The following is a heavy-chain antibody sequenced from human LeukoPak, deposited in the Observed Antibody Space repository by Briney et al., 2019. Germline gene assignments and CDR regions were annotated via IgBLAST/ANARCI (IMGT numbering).Heavy chain of an antibody. CDR3: ARVVVASTNWFDP. CDR2: ISAYNGQT. CDR1: GYTFTSYG. Sequence: ASVKVSCKASGYTFTSYGLTWVRQAPGQGLEWMGWISAYNGQTNYAQKLQGRVTMTTDTSTSTAYMELRSLTSDDTAVYYCARVVVASTNWFDPWGQGTLVTVSS. D-gene: IGHD5-12*01. J-gene: IGHJ5*02. V-gene: IGHV1-18*01.